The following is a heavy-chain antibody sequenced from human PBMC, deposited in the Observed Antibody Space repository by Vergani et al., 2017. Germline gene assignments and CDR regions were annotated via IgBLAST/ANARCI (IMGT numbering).Heavy chain of an antibody. D-gene: IGHD3-3*01. CDR2: IRSKAYGGTT. V-gene: IGHV3-49*03. CDR1: GFTFGDYA. J-gene: IGHJ4*02. CDR3: SRYDFWRGYPDFDY. Sequence: EVQLVESGGGLVQPGRSLRLSCTASGFTFGDYAMSWFRQAPGKGLEWVGFIRSKAYGGTTEYAASVKGRFTISRDDSKSIAYLQMNSLKTEDTAVYYCSRYDFWRGYPDFDYWGQGTLVTVSS.